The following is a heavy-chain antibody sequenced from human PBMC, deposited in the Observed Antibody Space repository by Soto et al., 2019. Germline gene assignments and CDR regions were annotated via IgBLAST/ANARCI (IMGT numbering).Heavy chain of an antibody. D-gene: IGHD2-21*02. V-gene: IGHV4-59*01. Sequence: SETLSLTCTVSGGSISSYYCSWSRQPPGKGLEWIGYIYYSGSTNYNPSLKSRVTISVDTSKNQFSLKLSSVTAADTAVYYCARGDYYYYYGMDVWGQGTTVTVSS. CDR3: ARGDYYYYYGMDV. CDR1: GGSISSYY. J-gene: IGHJ6*02. CDR2: IYYSGST.